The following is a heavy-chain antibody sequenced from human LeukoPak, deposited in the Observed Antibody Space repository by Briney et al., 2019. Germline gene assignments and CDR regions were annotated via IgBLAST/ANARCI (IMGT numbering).Heavy chain of an antibody. Sequence: TLSLTCTVSGGSISSGGYYWSWIRQHPGKGLEWIGYIYYSGSTYYNPSLKSRVTISVDTSKNQFSLKLSSVTAADTAVYYCARRITIFGVVDANWFDPWGQGTLVTVSS. V-gene: IGHV4-31*03. CDR3: ARRITIFGVVDANWFDP. CDR2: IYYSGST. D-gene: IGHD3-3*01. J-gene: IGHJ5*02. CDR1: GGSISSGGYY.